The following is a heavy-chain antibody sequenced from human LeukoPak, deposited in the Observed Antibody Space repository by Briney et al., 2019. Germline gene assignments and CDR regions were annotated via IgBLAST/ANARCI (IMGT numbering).Heavy chain of an antibody. Sequence: GGSLRLSCAASGFTFSSYAMSWVRQAPGKGLEWVSAISGSGGSTYYAGSVKGRFTISRDNSKNTLYLQMNSLRAEDTAVYYCAKGAVPAAMRTNWFDPWGQGTLVTVSS. V-gene: IGHV3-23*01. CDR1: GFTFSSYA. D-gene: IGHD2-2*01. J-gene: IGHJ5*02. CDR2: ISGSGGST. CDR3: AKGAVPAAMRTNWFDP.